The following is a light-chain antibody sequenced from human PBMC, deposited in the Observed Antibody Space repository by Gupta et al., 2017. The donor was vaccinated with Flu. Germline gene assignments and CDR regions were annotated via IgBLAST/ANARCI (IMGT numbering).Light chain of an antibody. CDR2: GAP. CDR1: QSVSSND. J-gene: IGKJ2*01. CDR3: QEYGRVAFT. V-gene: IGKV3-20*01. Sequence: GPLSWSPGETATSSCMASQSVSSNDWSKDQQNPGPAPRLLSYGAPSRATGIRYRGSGGGSGTDFSLSSSRLEAEDVSLYDGQEYGRVAFTFGQGTKVEIK.